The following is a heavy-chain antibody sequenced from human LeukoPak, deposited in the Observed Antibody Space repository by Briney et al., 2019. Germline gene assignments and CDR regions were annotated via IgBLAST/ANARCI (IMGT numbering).Heavy chain of an antibody. J-gene: IGHJ4*02. CDR1: GFTFSSYG. Sequence: GGSLRLSCAASGFTFSSYGMHWVRQAPGKGLEWVAFIRYDGSNKYYADSVKGRFTISRDNSKSTLYLQMNSLRAEDTAVYYCAKAPWIQLWSDYWGQGTLVTVSS. D-gene: IGHD5-18*01. CDR3: AKAPWIQLWSDY. V-gene: IGHV3-30*02. CDR2: IRYDGSNK.